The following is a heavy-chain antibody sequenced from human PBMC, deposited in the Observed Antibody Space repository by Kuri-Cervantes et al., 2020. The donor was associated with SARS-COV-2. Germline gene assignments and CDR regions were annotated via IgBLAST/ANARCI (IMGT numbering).Heavy chain of an antibody. Sequence: GGSLRLSCAASGFTFSSYSMNWVRQAPGKGLEWVSYISSSSSTIYYADSVKGRFTISRDNAKNSLYLQMNSLRDEDTAVYYCARDRFRVPAAMTTVFSFDPWGQGTLVTVSS. CDR3: ARDRFRVPAAMTTVFSFDP. CDR2: ISSSSSTI. CDR1: GFTFSSYS. V-gene: IGHV3-48*02. D-gene: IGHD2-2*01. J-gene: IGHJ5*02.